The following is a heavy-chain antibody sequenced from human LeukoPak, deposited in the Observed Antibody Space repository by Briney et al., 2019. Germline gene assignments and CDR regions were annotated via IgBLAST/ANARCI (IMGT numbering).Heavy chain of an antibody. CDR1: GFTFSSYG. CDR2: ISYDGSNK. CDR3: AKGQGYYFDY. V-gene: IGHV3-30*18. J-gene: IGHJ4*02. Sequence: GRSLRLSCAASGFTFSSYGMHWVRQAPGKGLEWVAVISYDGSNKYYADSVKGRFTISRDNSKNTLYLQMNSLRAEDTAVYYCAKGQGYYFDYWGQGTLVTVSS.